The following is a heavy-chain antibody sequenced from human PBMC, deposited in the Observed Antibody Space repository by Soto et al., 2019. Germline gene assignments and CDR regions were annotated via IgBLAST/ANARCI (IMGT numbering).Heavy chain of an antibody. CDR1: GFTFSSYS. CDR2: ISSSSSYI. V-gene: IGHV3-21*01. D-gene: IGHD5-12*01. J-gene: IGHJ4*02. Sequence: PGGSLRLSCAASGFTFSSYSMNWVRQAPGKGLEWVSSISSSSSYIYYADSVKGRFTISRDNAKNSLYLQMNSLRAEDTAVYYCARAHGLYLHVDIVATTPFDYWGQGTLVTVSS. CDR3: ARAHGLYLHVDIVATTPFDY.